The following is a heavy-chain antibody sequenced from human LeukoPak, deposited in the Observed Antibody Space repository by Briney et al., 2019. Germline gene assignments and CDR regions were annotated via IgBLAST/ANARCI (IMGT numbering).Heavy chain of an antibody. CDR3: ARGAPITIFGVVAVPYY. V-gene: IGHV1-18*01. J-gene: IGHJ4*02. CDR2: ISAYNGNT. Sequence: ASVKVSCKASGYTFTSYGISWVRQAPGQGLEWMGWISAYNGNTNYAQKLQGRVTMTTDTSTSTAYMELRSLRSDDTAVYYCARGAPITIFGVVAVPYYWGQGTLVTVSP. D-gene: IGHD3-3*01. CDR1: GYTFTSYG.